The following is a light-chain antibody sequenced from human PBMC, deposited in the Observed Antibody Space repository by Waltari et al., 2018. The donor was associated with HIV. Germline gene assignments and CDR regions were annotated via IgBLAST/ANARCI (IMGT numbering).Light chain of an antibody. V-gene: IGLV7-43*01. J-gene: IGLJ3*02. CDR2: STG. Sequence: QPVVTQDPLLTVSPGGTVTLTCASSTGAFTLGYSPNWCQQQPGQAPRPLIYSTGNTRSWTPARFSSSLLGGKAVLTLSGVQPEDEAEYYCLLYYGDANWVFGGGTTLTVL. CDR1: TGAFTLGYS. CDR3: LLYYGDANWV.